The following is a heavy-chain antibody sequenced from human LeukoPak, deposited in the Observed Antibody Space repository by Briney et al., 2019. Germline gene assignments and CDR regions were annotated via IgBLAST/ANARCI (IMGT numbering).Heavy chain of an antibody. CDR2: IYTSGST. J-gene: IGHJ4*02. CDR3: ARGGCSSSSCYWKKNYFDF. Sequence: SETLSLPCTVSGPPFSSYYWSWIRQPAGKGLEWVGHIYTSGSTNYNTSLKSPVTMSVDTSNNKFSLNLKSVTAADTAVYVCARGGCSSSSCYWKKNYFDFWGQGTLVTVSS. D-gene: IGHD2-2*01. V-gene: IGHV4-4*07. CDR1: GPPFSSYY.